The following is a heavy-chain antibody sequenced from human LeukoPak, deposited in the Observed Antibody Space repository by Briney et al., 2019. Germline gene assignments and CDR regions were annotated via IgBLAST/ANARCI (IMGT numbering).Heavy chain of an antibody. Sequence: PSETLSLTCTVSGGSIRSSSHYWGWIRRPPGKGLEWIGSIYYSGSTYYNPSLKSRVTISVDTSKNQFSLKLSSVTAADTAVYYCARLGELSDYWGQGTLVTVSS. D-gene: IGHD3-10*01. CDR2: IYYSGST. V-gene: IGHV4-39*01. CDR1: GGSIRSSSHY. J-gene: IGHJ4*02. CDR3: ARLGELSDY.